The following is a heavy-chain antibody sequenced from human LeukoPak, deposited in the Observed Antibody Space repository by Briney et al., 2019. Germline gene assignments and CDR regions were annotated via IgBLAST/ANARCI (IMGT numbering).Heavy chain of an antibody. CDR2: ISAYNGNT. V-gene: IGHV1-18*01. J-gene: IGHJ3*02. Sequence: ASVKVSCKASGYTFTSYGISWVRQAPGQGREWMGWISAYNGNTNYAQKLQGRVTMTTDTSTSTAYMELRSLRSDDTAVYYCARVKTLLWFGELSTDAFDIWGQGTMVTVSS. CDR1: GYTFTSYG. CDR3: ARVKTLLWFGELSTDAFDI. D-gene: IGHD3-10*01.